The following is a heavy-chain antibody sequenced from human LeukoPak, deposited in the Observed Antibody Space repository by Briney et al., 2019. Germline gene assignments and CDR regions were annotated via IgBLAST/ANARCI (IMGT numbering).Heavy chain of an antibody. D-gene: IGHD4-17*01. CDR1: GDSISNYY. J-gene: IGHJ2*01. CDR2: IDISGST. Sequence: PSETLSLTCTGSGDSISNYYWIWIRQPAGKGLEWIGRIDISGSTNNNPSLKRRVSMSVDTSRNQFSLNLSSVTAADTAVYYCARDLLADSGDYVLNWYFDLWGRGTLVTVSS. CDR3: ARDLLADSGDYVLNWYFDL. V-gene: IGHV4-4*07.